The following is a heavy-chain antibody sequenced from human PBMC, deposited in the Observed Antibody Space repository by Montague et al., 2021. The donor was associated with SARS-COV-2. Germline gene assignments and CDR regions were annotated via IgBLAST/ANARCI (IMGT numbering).Heavy chain of an antibody. Sequence: SLRFSCAASGFTLSSYWMHWVRQAPGKGLVWVSRINSDGSNTNYADSVKGRFTISRDNAKNTLYLQMISLRAEDTAVYYCARYYVSGNYGFDLWGQGTMVTVSS. V-gene: IGHV3-74*01. J-gene: IGHJ3*01. CDR3: ARYYVSGNYGFDL. CDR1: GFTLSSYW. D-gene: IGHD3-10*01. CDR2: INSDGSNT.